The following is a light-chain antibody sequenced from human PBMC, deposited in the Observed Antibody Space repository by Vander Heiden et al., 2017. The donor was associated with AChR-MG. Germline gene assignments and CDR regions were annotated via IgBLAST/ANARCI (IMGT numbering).Light chain of an antibody. J-gene: IGKJ3*01. CDR2: GAS. CDR3: QQSGVFT. V-gene: IGKV3-15*01. Sequence: EIVMTQSPATLSVSPGERATLSCRASQSVSSNLAWYQQKPGQAPRLLIYGASTRATGIPARFSGSGSGTEFTLTISSLQSEDFAVYYFQQSGVFTFGHGTKVDIK. CDR1: QSVSSN.